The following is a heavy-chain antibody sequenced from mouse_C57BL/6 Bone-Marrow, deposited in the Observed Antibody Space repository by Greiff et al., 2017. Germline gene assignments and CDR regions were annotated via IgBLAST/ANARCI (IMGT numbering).Heavy chain of an antibody. V-gene: IGHV7-3*01. CDR3: ARYCGSSPHYYAMDY. CDR1: GFTFTDYY. Sequence: EVQRVESGGGLVQPGGSLSLSCAASGFTFTDYYMSWVRQPPGKALEWLGFIRNKANGYTTEYSASVKGRFTISRDNSQSILYLQMNALRAEDSATYYCARYCGSSPHYYAMDYWGQGTSVTVSS. CDR2: IRNKANGYTT. J-gene: IGHJ4*01. D-gene: IGHD1-1*01.